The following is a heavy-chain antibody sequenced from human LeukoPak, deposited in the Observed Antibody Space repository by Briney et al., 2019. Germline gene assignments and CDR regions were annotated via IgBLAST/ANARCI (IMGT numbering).Heavy chain of an antibody. CDR1: GFTFSDHY. J-gene: IGHJ4*02. D-gene: IGHD3-3*01. Sequence: PGGSLRLSCAASGFTFSDHYMDWVRQAPGKGLEWVGRIRNKANSYTTEYAASVKGRFTISRDDSKNSLYLQMNSLRAEDTAVYYCARLREIPVFGVVTKSTSYFDYWGQGTLVTVSS. CDR2: IRNKANSYTT. CDR3: ARLREIPVFGVVTKSTSYFDY. V-gene: IGHV3-72*01.